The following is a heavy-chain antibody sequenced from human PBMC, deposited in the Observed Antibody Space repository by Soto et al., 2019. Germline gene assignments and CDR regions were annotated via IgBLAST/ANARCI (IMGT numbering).Heavy chain of an antibody. CDR2: IYASGSP. J-gene: IGHJ4*02. V-gene: IGHV4-59*01. CDR3: ARGVGSSPPRY. D-gene: IGHD1-26*01. CDR1: GGSISVYY. Sequence: QVQLQESGPGHVKPSETLSLTCTIPGGSISVYYWSWIRQSPGQALEWIGYIYASGSPYYNPSLRSRVLISADRSKNQVSLELTSATAADTAVYFWARGVGSSPPRYWGRGTLVTVSS.